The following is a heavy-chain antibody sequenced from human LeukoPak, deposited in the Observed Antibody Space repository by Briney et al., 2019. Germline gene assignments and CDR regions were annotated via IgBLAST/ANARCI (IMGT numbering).Heavy chain of an antibody. CDR3: VRDGERSFDI. V-gene: IGHV3-74*01. CDR2: ISSEGSYT. D-gene: IGHD2-21*01. CDR1: GFTLSTYW. Sequence: GGSLRLSCAASGFTLSTYWMHWVRQAPGKGLVWVSYISSEGSYTSYADSVKGRITISRDSAKNTLYLQMNSLRAEDTAVYYCVRDGERSFDIWGQGTRVIVSS. J-gene: IGHJ3*02.